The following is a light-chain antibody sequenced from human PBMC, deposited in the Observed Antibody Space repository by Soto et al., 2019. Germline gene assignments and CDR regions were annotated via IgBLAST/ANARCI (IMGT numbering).Light chain of an antibody. CDR2: KAS. Sequence: DIQMTQSPSTLSASVGDRVTITCRASQSISSWLAWYQQKPGKAPKLLIYKASSLESGVPSRFGGRGSGTEFTRTLSSLQPDDSATYYGHQYYTDSYTFGQGTNLEIK. CDR1: QSISSW. J-gene: IGKJ2*01. V-gene: IGKV1-5*03. CDR3: HQYYTDSYT.